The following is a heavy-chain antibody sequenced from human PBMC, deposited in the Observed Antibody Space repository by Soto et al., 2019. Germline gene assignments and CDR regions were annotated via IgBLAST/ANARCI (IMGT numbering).Heavy chain of an antibody. CDR3: AREGDIVVVPAALEYNWFDP. D-gene: IGHD2-2*01. CDR1: GGTISSYA. V-gene: IGHV1-18*01. CDR2: ISAYNGNT. Sequence: ASVKVACKTSGGTISSYAISWVRQAKGQGLEWMGWISAYNGNTNYAQKLQGRVTMTTDTSTSTAYMELRSLRSDDTAVYYCAREGDIVVVPAALEYNWFDPWGQGTLVTVSS. J-gene: IGHJ5*02.